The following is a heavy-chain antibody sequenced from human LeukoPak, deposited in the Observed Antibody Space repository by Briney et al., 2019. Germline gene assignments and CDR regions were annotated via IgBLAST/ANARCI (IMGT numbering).Heavy chain of an antibody. J-gene: IGHJ4*02. CDR1: GYTFTSYY. CDR2: VSPIGESP. CDR3: ARFKPGSSWHYFDY. D-gene: IGHD6-13*01. Sequence: ASVKVSCKASGYTFTSYYMHWVRQAPGQGLEWMGVVSPIGESPDYAPKFQGRVTMTRDMSTSTVYMELSSLRSEDTAVYYCARFKPGSSWHYFDYWGQGTLVTVSS. V-gene: IGHV1-46*01.